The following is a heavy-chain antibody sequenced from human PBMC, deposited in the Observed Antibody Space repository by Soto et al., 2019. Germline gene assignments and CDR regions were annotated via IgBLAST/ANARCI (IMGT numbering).Heavy chain of an antibody. V-gene: IGHV1-69*02. Sequence: QVQLVQSGAEVKKPGSSVKVSCKASGDTFSSYTISWVRQAPGQGLEWMGRIIPIPDVATYAQKVRGIVTHTADNSRSTAYMELSSLRSEDTAVYYCARVEMITFGGVLDSRGWFDTWGQGTLVTVSS. CDR2: IIPIPDVA. CDR1: GDTFSSYT. CDR3: ARVEMITFGGVLDSRGWFDT. J-gene: IGHJ5*02. D-gene: IGHD3-16*02.